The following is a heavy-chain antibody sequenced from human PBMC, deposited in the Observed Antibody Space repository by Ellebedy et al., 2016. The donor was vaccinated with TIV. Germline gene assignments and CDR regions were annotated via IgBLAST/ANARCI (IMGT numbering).Heavy chain of an antibody. V-gene: IGHV3-7*01. CDR2: IKEDGREK. J-gene: IGHJ4*02. D-gene: IGHD1-26*01. CDR3: AKSGELDS. CDR1: GFSFSTHW. Sequence: GESLKISCEVSGFSFSTHWMRWVRQAPGKGLEWVANIKEDGREKYYADSVKGRFTISRDNARNSLYLQMNSLRAEDTAVYYCAKSGELDSWGQGTLVTVSS.